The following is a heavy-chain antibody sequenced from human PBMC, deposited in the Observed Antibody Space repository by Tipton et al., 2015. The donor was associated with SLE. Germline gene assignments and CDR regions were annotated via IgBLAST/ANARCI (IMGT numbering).Heavy chain of an antibody. CDR3: ARGGYSAGWYPHPDY. Sequence: QLVQSGAEVKKPGTSVRVSCKPSGYALDEYYLHWVRQAPGQGLEWMGWINPDSGGTTYLKKFQDRVTMTGDAANNIAYLELTSLGSDDTAVYFCARGGYSAGWYPHPDYWGQGTLVTVSS. CDR1: GYALDEYY. J-gene: IGHJ4*02. D-gene: IGHD5-12*01. CDR2: INPDSGGT. V-gene: IGHV1-2*02.